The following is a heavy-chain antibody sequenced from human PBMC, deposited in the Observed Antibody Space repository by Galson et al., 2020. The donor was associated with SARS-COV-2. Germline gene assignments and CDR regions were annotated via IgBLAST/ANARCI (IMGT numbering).Heavy chain of an antibody. CDR1: GFTFSSYS. V-gene: IGHV3-21*01. CDR2: ISGSAMYI. J-gene: IGHJ6*02. Sequence: GESLKISCAASGFTFSSYSMNWVRQAPGKGLEWVSSISGSAMYIYYADSVKGRFTISRDNAKNVLYLQLNSLRAEDTAVYYCTRDKEGASIYYYYGMDVWGQGTTVTVSS. CDR3: TRDKEGASIYYYYGMDV.